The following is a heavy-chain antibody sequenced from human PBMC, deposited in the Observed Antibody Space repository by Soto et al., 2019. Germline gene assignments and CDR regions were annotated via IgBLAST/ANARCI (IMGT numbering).Heavy chain of an antibody. CDR2: IRSDGSTT. CDR3: ARGGSVDEPYKLFDT. CDR1: GFTFTTYW. J-gene: IGHJ5*02. V-gene: IGHV3-74*01. Sequence: EVQLVESGGGLVQPGGSLRLSCAASGFTFTTYWMHWVRQAPGKGLVWVSHIRSDGSTTRYADSVKGRFTISRDNAKNTLHLQMNSLRAEDTAVYYCARGGSVDEPYKLFDTWGQGTLVTVSS.